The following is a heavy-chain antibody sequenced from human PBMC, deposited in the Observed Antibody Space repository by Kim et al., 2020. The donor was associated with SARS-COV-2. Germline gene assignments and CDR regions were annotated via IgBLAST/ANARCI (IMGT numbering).Heavy chain of an antibody. D-gene: IGHD1-7*01. V-gene: IGHV1-18*01. Sequence: QKLKGRVTMTTDTSTSTAYMELRSLRSDDTAVYYCARGAGTTYYYYGMDVWGQGTTVTVSS. J-gene: IGHJ6*02. CDR3: ARGAGTTYYYYGMDV.